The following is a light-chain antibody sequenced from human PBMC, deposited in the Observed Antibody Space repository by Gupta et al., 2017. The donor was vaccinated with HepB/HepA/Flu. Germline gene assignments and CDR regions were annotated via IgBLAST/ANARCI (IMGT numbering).Light chain of an antibody. CDR3: SSFTYTTTLVV. V-gene: IGLV2-14*03. Sequence: QFALTRPASVSGSPGQSLTISCTGTNSDFGDFNYGTCYQQHPGNAPKLLISEVNNRPSGISNRFSGSKSGNTDSLTISGLQAEDEAHYNCSSFTYTTTLVVFGGGTQLTVL. CDR2: EVN. CDR1: NSDFGDFNY. J-gene: IGLJ2*01.